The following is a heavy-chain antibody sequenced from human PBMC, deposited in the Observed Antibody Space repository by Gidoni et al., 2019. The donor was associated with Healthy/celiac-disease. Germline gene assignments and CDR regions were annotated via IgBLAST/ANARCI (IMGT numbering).Heavy chain of an antibody. V-gene: IGHV3-21*01. CDR1: GFTFSSYS. Sequence: EVQLVESGGGLVKPGGSLRLSCAASGFTFSSYSMNWVRQAPGKGLDWVASISSSSSYIYYADSVKGRFTISRDNAKNSLYLQMNSLRAEDTAVYYCARGVGGWATTMAYGMDVWGQGTTVTVSS. CDR2: ISSSSSYI. J-gene: IGHJ6*02. D-gene: IGHD3-16*01. CDR3: ARGVGGWATTMAYGMDV.